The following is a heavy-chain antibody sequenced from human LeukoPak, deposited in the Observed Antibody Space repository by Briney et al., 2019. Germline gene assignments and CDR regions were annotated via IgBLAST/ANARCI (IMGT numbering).Heavy chain of an antibody. J-gene: IGHJ4*02. D-gene: IGHD3-10*01. V-gene: IGHV3-49*04. CDR2: IRSKAYGGTT. Sequence: GSLRLSCTASGLNFGDYAMSWVRQAPGKGLEWVGFIRSKAYGGTTEYAASVKGRFTISRDDSKSIDYLQMNSLKTEDTAAYYCTRDSVLWFGELSQGGGFDYWGQGTLVTVSS. CDR3: TRDSVLWFGELSQGGGFDY. CDR1: GLNFGDYA.